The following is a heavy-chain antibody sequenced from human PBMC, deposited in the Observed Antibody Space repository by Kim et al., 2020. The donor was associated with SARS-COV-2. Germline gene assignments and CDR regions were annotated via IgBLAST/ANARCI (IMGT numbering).Heavy chain of an antibody. D-gene: IGHD3-9*01. Sequence: GGSLRLSCAASGFTLRSYWINWVRQAPGKGLEWVAVIWYDGSNKFYADSVKGRFTISRDNSKNTLYLQMNSLRAEDTAVYYCARGAGYDVLDAFDIWGQGTMVTVSS. CDR3: ARGAGYDVLDAFDI. V-gene: IGHV3-33*08. CDR1: GFTLRSYW. CDR2: IWYDGSNK. J-gene: IGHJ3*02.